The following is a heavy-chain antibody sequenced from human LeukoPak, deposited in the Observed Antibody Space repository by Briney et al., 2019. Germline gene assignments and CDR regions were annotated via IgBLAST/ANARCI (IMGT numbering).Heavy chain of an antibody. D-gene: IGHD3-10*01. CDR1: GFTVKANY. CDR2: IYSGGNT. Sequence: GGSLRLSCAVSGFTVKANYMTWVRQAPGKGLEWVSVIYSGGNTYYADSVKGRFTISRDTSKNTLYLQMNSLRAEDTALYFCAKDHGEFGELFDYWGQGTLVTVSS. V-gene: IGHV3-66*01. CDR3: AKDHGEFGELFDY. J-gene: IGHJ4*02.